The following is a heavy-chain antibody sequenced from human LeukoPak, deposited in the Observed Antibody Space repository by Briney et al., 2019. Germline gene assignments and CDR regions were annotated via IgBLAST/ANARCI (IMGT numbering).Heavy chain of an antibody. CDR2: IYYSGST. CDR1: GGSISSSSYY. V-gene: IGHV4-39*01. J-gene: IGHJ4*02. D-gene: IGHD5-24*01. Sequence: PSETLSPTCTVSGGSISSSSYYWGWIRQPPGKGLEWIGSIYYSGSTYYNPSLKSRVTISVDTSKNQFSLKLSSVTAADTAVYYCARHTGDGYNRPFDYWGQGTLVTVSS. CDR3: ARHTGDGYNRPFDY.